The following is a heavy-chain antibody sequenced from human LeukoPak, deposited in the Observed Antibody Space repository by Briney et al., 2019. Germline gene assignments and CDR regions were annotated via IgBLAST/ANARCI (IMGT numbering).Heavy chain of an antibody. J-gene: IGHJ4*02. CDR2: IDWDDDK. D-gene: IGHD3-3*01. Sequence: SGPTLVNPTQTLTLTCTFSGLSLSTNGMRVSWIRQRPGKALEWLARIDWDDDKFYSTSLKTRLTISKDTSKNQVVLTMTNMDPVDTATYYCARTPQRGTIIGVVPYYFDYWGQGTLVTVSS. CDR1: GLSLSTNGMR. CDR3: ARTPQRGTIIGVVPYYFDY. V-gene: IGHV2-70*04.